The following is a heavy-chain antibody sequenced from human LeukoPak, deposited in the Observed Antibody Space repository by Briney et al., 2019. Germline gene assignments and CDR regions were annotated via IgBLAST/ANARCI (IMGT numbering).Heavy chain of an antibody. CDR3: AKDPADGERGNYFDY. J-gene: IGHJ4*02. Sequence: GGSLRLSCAASGFTFSSYAMTWVRQAPGKGLEWVSAISGSGGRTYYADSVKGRFTISRDNSKNTLYLQMNSLRAEDTAVYYCAKDPADGERGNYFDYWGQGTLVTVSS. V-gene: IGHV3-23*01. D-gene: IGHD4-17*01. CDR2: ISGSGGRT. CDR1: GFTFSSYA.